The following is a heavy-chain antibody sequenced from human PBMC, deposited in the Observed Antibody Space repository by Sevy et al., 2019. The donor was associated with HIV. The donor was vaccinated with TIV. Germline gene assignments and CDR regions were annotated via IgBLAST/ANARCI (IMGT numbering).Heavy chain of an antibody. Sequence: GGSLRLSCAASGFTFDDYAMHWVRQAPGKGLEWVSGITWNSGTIAYADSVKGRFTITRDNAKNSLSLQMNTLRPGDTALYYCVKGQNCGTTDFFDYWGQGTLVTVSS. CDR3: VKGQNCGTTDFFDY. J-gene: IGHJ4*02. D-gene: IGHD1-1*01. CDR1: GFTFDDYA. CDR2: ITWNSGTI. V-gene: IGHV3-9*01.